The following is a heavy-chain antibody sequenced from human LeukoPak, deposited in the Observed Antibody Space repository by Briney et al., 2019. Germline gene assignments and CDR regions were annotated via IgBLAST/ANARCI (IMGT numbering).Heavy chain of an antibody. CDR1: GGSISTSGYY. J-gene: IGHJ5*02. CDR3: ARHWKYCNIGDCHDNWFDP. Sequence: SETLSLTCSVSGGSISTSGYYWGWLRQPPGKELEWIASMYYSGITYYNPSLKSRVTTSVDMSKNQFSLKLTSVTAADTAVYYCARHWKYCNIGDCHDNWFDPWGQGTLVTVSS. CDR2: MYYSGIT. D-gene: IGHD2-8*01. V-gene: IGHV4-39*01.